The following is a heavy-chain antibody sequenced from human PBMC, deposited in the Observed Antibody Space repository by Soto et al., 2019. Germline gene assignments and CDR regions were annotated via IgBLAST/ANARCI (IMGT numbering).Heavy chain of an antibody. Sequence: SETLSLTCAVYGGSFSGYYWSWIRQPPGKGLEWIVSVSSTGSTVYNPSLTSRVTVSLDTSKNQFSLTLNSVTAADTAVYHCARGGGGPYHNHEFDFWGQGTLVTDSS. V-gene: IGHV4-59*01. CDR2: VSSTGST. J-gene: IGHJ4*02. CDR1: GGSFSGYY. D-gene: IGHD6-25*01. CDR3: ARGGGGPYHNHEFDF.